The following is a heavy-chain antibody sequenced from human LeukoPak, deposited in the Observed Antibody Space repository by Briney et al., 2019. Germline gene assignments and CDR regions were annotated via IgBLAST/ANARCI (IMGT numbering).Heavy chain of an antibody. CDR1: GFTFSSYG. J-gene: IGHJ4*02. CDR3: AKDHLAVPFGVGSYFDY. D-gene: IGHD3-3*01. Sequence: PGGSLRLSCAASGFTFSSYGMHWVRQAPGKGLEWVAFIRYDGSNKYYADSVKGRFTISRDNSKNTLYLQMNSLRAEDTAVYYCAKDHLAVPFGVGSYFDYWGQGTLVTVSS. CDR2: IRYDGSNK. V-gene: IGHV3-30*02.